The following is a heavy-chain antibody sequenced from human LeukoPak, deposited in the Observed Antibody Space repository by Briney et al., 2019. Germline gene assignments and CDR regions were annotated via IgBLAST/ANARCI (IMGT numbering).Heavy chain of an antibody. Sequence: PGGSLRLSCAASGFTFSSYAMHWVRQAPGKGLEWVAVISDDGSSKYYADSVKGRFTISRDNSKNTLYLQMNSLRAEDTAVYYCAREATAGYSSSWYSYYYYYMDVWGKGTTVTVSS. CDR3: AREATAGYSSSWYSYYYYYMDV. J-gene: IGHJ6*03. CDR2: ISDDGSSK. CDR1: GFTFSSYA. D-gene: IGHD6-13*01. V-gene: IGHV3-30*04.